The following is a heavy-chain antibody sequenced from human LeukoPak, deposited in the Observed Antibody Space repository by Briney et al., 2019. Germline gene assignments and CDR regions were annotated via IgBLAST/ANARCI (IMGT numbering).Heavy chain of an antibody. CDR3: ARGSYGYGFDF. CDR2: ISTSSSYI. Sequence: GGSLRLSCAASGFTFSSYAMSWVRQVPGKGLEWVSSISTSSSYIYYADSVKGRFTISRDNAKNSLYLQMNSLRADDTAVYYCARGSYGYGFDFWGQGTLVTVSS. CDR1: GFTFSSYA. D-gene: IGHD5-18*01. V-gene: IGHV3-21*04. J-gene: IGHJ4*02.